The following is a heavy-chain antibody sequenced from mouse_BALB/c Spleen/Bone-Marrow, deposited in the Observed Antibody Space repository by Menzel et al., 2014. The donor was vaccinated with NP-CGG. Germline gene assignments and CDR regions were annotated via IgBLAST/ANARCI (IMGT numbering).Heavy chain of an antibody. D-gene: IGHD2-3*01. CDR1: GFDFSRYW. V-gene: IGHV4-1*02. J-gene: IGHJ2*01. Sequence: DVMLVESGGGLVQPGGSLKLSCAASGFDFSRYWVSWVRQAPGKGLEWIGEINPDSSTINYTPSLKDKFIISRDNAKNTLYLQMSKVRSEDTALYYCARLGYYGYFDYWGQGTTPTVSS. CDR3: ARLGYYGYFDY. CDR2: INPDSSTI.